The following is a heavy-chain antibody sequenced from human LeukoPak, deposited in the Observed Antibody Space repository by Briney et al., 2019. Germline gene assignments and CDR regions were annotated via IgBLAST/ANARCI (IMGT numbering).Heavy chain of an antibody. CDR3: ARRGGSSSRRSPIDY. Sequence: VGSLRLSCTASGFTFSDYWMTWVRQAPGKGPEWVANIKQDGSQRYYVDSVRGRFTISRDNAKNSLFPQMNGLRAEDTAVYYCARRGGSSSRRSPIDYWGQGTLVTVSS. V-gene: IGHV3-7*01. J-gene: IGHJ4*02. CDR1: GFTFSDYW. D-gene: IGHD6-6*01. CDR2: IKQDGSQR.